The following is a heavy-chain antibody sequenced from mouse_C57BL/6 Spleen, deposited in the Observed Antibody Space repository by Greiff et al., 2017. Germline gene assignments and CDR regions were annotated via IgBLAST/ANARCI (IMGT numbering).Heavy chain of an antibody. D-gene: IGHD2-5*01. Sequence: DVHLVESGGGLVKPGGSLKLSCAASGFTFSDYGMHWVRQAPEKGLEWVAYISSGSSTIYYADTVKGRFTISRDNAKNTLFLQMTSLRSEDTAMYYCARPSGYSNPWFAYWGQGTLVTVSA. J-gene: IGHJ3*01. CDR1: GFTFSDYG. V-gene: IGHV5-17*01. CDR3: ARPSGYSNPWFAY. CDR2: ISSGSSTI.